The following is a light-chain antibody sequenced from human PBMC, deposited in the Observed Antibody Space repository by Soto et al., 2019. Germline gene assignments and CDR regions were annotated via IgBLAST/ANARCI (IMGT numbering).Light chain of an antibody. V-gene: IGLV1-40*01. Sequence: QSVLTQPPSVSGAPGQRVTISCTGSSSNIGAGYDVHWYQQVPGTAPKRLIYGNINRPSGVPDRFSGSKSGTSASLAITGLQAEDEADYYCQSYDNSLSGLFGGGTKVTVL. J-gene: IGLJ2*01. CDR1: SSNIGAGYD. CDR2: GNI. CDR3: QSYDNSLSGL.